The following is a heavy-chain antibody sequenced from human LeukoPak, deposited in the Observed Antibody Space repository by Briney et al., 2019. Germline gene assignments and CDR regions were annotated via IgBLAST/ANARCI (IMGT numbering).Heavy chain of an antibody. CDR1: GYKFISHY. D-gene: IGHD2-21*02. V-gene: IGHV1-2*02. CDR3: AREGSYCVGGDCYSFDF. J-gene: IGHJ4*02. CDR2: MHGGNGNT. Sequence: GASVRVSCKASGYKFISHYLQWVRQAPGLGPEWMGWMHGGNGNTRCAEKFEGRVTMTRDTSTGTAYMDLSTLTSDDTAVYYCAREGSYCVGGDCYSFDFWGQGTLVTVSS.